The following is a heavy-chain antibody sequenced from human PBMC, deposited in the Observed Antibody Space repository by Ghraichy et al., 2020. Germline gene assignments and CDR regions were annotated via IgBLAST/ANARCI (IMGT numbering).Heavy chain of an antibody. V-gene: IGHV3-48*02. Sequence: SCVGSGFTLSSYSMNWVRQSPGKGLEWVSYITGSGRTISYAASVKGRFTISRDNAHNSVYLEMSSLRDEDTAVYYCARGSRVVRFFYYDGMDVWGPGTTVTVSS. CDR2: ITGSGRTI. D-gene: IGHD4-23*01. J-gene: IGHJ6*02. CDR3: ARGSRVVRFFYYDGMDV. CDR1: GFTLSSYS.